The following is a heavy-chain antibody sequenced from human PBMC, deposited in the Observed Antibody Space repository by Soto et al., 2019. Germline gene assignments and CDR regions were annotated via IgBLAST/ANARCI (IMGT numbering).Heavy chain of an antibody. Sequence: QVQLVQSGAEVKKPGASVKVSCKASGYTFTTYGITWVRQAPGQGLEWMGWISAYSGNTNYAQKPQGRLTVTTDTSTNTAYKDLRSLRSDDTAVYYCARVVKAGDYGDYGRYYFDYWGHGTLVTVSS. V-gene: IGHV1-18*04. D-gene: IGHD4-17*01. CDR2: ISAYSGNT. CDR1: GYTFTTYG. J-gene: IGHJ4*01. CDR3: ARVVKAGDYGDYGRYYFDY.